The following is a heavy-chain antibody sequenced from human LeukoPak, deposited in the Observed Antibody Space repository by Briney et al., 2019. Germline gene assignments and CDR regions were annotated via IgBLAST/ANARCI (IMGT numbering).Heavy chain of an antibody. V-gene: IGHV7-4-1*02. D-gene: IGHD3-16*02. Sequence: ASVKVSCKASGYTFTSYAMNWVRQAPGQGLEWMGWINTNTGNPTYAQGFTGRFVFSLDTSVSTAYLQISSLKAEDTAVYYCARELDDYDYVWGSYRQPFDYWGQGTLVTVSS. CDR3: ARELDDYDYVWGSYRQPFDY. CDR2: INTNTGNP. J-gene: IGHJ4*02. CDR1: GYTFTSYA.